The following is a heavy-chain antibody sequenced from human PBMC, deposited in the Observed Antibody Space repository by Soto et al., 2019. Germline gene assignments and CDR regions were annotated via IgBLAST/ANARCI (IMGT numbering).Heavy chain of an antibody. CDR1: GFTFSSYS. Sequence: GSLRLSCAASGFTFSSYSMNWVRQAPGKGLEWVSSISSSSSYIYYADSVKGRFTISRDNAKNSLYLQMNSLRAEDTAVYYCARDCSSTSCPLYYYYYGMDVWGQGTTVTVSS. V-gene: IGHV3-21*01. CDR2: ISSSSSYI. D-gene: IGHD2-2*01. CDR3: ARDCSSTSCPLYYYYYGMDV. J-gene: IGHJ6*02.